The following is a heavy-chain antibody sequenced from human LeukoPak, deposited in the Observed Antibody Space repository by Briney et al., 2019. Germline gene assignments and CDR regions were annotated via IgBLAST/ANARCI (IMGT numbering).Heavy chain of an antibody. Sequence: GGSLRLSCAASGFTFSSYAMSWVRQAPGKGLEWVSAISGSGGSTYYADSVKGRFTISRDNSKNTLYLQMNSLRAEDTAVYYCAKDIFFTEMVYAVNWFDPWGQGTLVTVSS. CDR3: AKDIFFTEMVYAVNWFDP. D-gene: IGHD2-8*01. CDR2: ISGSGGST. CDR1: GFTFSSYA. J-gene: IGHJ5*02. V-gene: IGHV3-23*01.